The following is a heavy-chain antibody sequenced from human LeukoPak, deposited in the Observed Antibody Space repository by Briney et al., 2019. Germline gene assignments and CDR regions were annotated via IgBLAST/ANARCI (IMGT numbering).Heavy chain of an antibody. CDR3: ALTRGSSGWYGGTFDY. J-gene: IGHJ4*02. Sequence: GGSLRLSCAASGFTFTNFAFNWVRQAPGKGLEWVSAISGSGGSTYYADSVKGRFTISRDNSKNTLYLQMNSLRAEDTAVYYCALTRGSSGWYGGTFDYWGQGTLVTVSS. D-gene: IGHD6-19*01. V-gene: IGHV3-23*01. CDR1: GFTFTNFA. CDR2: ISGSGGST.